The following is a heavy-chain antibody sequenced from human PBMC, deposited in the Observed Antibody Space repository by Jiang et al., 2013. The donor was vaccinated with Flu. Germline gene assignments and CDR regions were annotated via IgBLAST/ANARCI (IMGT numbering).Heavy chain of an antibody. J-gene: IGHJ3*01. Sequence: SLTCGGFWWLHRRQSLVELDPRVPRKGLEWIGEIYHSGTTNYSPYFGTGVTVSADKSKNQFYLNLTSVTAADTAVYYCARVEWTLENGYLPDFWGPGTVVAVSS. CDR3: ARVEWTLENGYLPDF. D-gene: IGHD2-15*01. CDR1: WLHRRQSL. CDR2: IYHSGTT. V-gene: IGHV4-4*02.